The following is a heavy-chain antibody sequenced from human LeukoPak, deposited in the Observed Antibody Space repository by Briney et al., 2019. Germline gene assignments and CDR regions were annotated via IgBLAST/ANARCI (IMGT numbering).Heavy chain of an antibody. V-gene: IGHV4-39*01. J-gene: IGHJ1*01. D-gene: IGHD4-17*01. CDR3: ARTRDYGDYYFQY. Sequence: SDTLPLTCTVYGVSINSSSYYWGWIRQPPGKGLEWIGNIYYSGSPYYNPSLKSRVTISVDTSKNQFSLKLSSVTAADTAVYYCARTRDYGDYYFQYWGQGTLVTVSS. CDR2: IYYSGSP. CDR1: GVSINSSSYY.